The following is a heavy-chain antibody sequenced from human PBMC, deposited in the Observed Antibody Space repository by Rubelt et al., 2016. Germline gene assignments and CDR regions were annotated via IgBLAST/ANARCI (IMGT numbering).Heavy chain of an antibody. CDR1: GGSISSSSYY. Sequence: QLQLQESGPGLVKPSETLSLTCTVSGGSISSSSYYWGWIRQPPGNGLAWIGSIYYSGSTYYNPSLKSRVTISVDSSKNQFSLKLGSVTAADTAVYYCASLEAVVAATQFDYWGQGTLVTVSS. D-gene: IGHD2-15*01. V-gene: IGHV4-39*07. J-gene: IGHJ4*02. CDR3: ASLEAVVAATQFDY. CDR2: IYYSGST.